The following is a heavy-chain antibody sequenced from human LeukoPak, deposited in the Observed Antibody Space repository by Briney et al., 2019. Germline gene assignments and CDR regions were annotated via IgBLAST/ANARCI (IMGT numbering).Heavy chain of an antibody. V-gene: IGHV1-69*13. CDR3: ARVGMATTKEGLFDY. Sequence: SVKVSCKASGGTFSSCAISWVRQAPGQGLEWMGGIIPIFGTANYAQKFQGRVTITADESTSTAYMELSSLRSEDTAVYYCARVGMATTKEGLFDYWGQGTLVTVSS. CDR1: GGTFSSCA. CDR2: IIPIFGTA. D-gene: IGHD5-24*01. J-gene: IGHJ4*02.